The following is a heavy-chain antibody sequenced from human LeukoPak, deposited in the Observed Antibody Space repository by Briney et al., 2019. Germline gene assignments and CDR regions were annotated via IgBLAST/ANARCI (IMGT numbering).Heavy chain of an antibody. CDR2: ISGSGGST. V-gene: IGHV3-23*01. Sequence: GGSPRLSCAASGFTFSSYAMSWVRQAPGKGLEWVSAISGSGGSTYYADSVKGRFTISRDNSKNTLYLQMNSLRAEDTAVYYCAKGSSGWYYGAWFDPWGQGTLVTVSS. D-gene: IGHD6-19*01. CDR1: GFTFSSYA. CDR3: AKGSSGWYYGAWFDP. J-gene: IGHJ5*02.